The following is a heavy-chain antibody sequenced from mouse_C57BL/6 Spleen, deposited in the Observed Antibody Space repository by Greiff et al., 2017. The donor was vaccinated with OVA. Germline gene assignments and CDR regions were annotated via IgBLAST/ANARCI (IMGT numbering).Heavy chain of an antibody. CDR2: ISSGSSTI. Sequence: EVHLVESGGGLVKPGGSLKLSCAASGFTFSDYGMHWVRQAPEKGLEWVAYISSGSSTIYYADTVKGRFTISRDNAKNTLFLQMTSLRSEDTAMYYCARQGPTPYWYFDVWGTGTTVTVSS. V-gene: IGHV5-17*01. J-gene: IGHJ1*03. D-gene: IGHD4-1*02. CDR1: GFTFSDYG. CDR3: ARQGPTPYWYFDV.